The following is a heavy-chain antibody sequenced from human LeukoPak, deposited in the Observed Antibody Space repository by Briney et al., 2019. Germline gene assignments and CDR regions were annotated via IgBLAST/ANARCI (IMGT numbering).Heavy chain of an antibody. V-gene: IGHV4-39*01. J-gene: IGHJ3*02. CDR1: GFTFSSYG. Sequence: GSLRLSCAASGFTFSSYGMHWVRQPPGKGLEWIGTISYSGNTDYNPSLRSRVTISVDTSNNQFSLRLGSVTAADTAVYHCASGAPDAFDIWGQGTMVTVSS. CDR2: ISYSGNT. CDR3: ASGAPDAFDI. D-gene: IGHD1-26*01.